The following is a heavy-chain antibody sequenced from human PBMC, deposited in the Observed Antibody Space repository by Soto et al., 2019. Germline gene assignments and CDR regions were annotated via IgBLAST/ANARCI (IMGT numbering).Heavy chain of an antibody. CDR3: AKDSHWGFISPTHDH. D-gene: IGHD3-16*01. Sequence: EVQLWESGGGLVQPGGSLRLSCAVSGFTFRSSPMSWVRRAPGKGLEWVSGINGGDDSKHYAESVRGRFTIIRDNSKSTLRLQMNSLRVEDTVIYYCAKDSHWGFISPTHDHWGRGTQVTVSS. V-gene: IGHV3-23*01. CDR1: GFTFRSSP. J-gene: IGHJ4*02. CDR2: INGGDDSK.